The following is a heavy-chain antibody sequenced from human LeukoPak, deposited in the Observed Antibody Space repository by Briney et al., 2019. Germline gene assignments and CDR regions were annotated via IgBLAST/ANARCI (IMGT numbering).Heavy chain of an antibody. CDR3: ARDDIVRGAIPHNWFDP. D-gene: IGHD3-10*01. Sequence: ASVKVSCKASGYTFTSYGNRWVRQAPGQGLEWMGWSSAYNGNTNYAQKLQGRVTMTTDTSTSTAYMELRSLRSDDTAVYYCARDDIVRGAIPHNWFDPWGQGALVTFSS. J-gene: IGHJ5*02. CDR1: GYTFTSYG. V-gene: IGHV1-18*01. CDR2: SSAYNGNT.